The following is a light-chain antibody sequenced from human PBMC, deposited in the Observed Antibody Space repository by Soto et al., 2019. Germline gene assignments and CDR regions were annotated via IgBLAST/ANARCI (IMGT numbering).Light chain of an antibody. V-gene: IGLV2-8*01. CDR3: SSYAGSNNLGV. CDR2: DVS. Sequence: QSALTQPPSASGSPGQSVTISCTGTSSDVGGYNYVSWYQQHPGKAPKLMIYDVSKRPSGVPDRFSGSKSGNTASLTVPGLQAEDEADYYCSSYAGSNNLGVFGTGTKLTVL. CDR1: SSDVGGYNY. J-gene: IGLJ1*01.